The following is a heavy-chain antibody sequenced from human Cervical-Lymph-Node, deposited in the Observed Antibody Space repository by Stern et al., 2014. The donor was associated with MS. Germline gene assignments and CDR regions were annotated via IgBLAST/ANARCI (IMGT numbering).Heavy chain of an antibody. D-gene: IGHD3-10*01. CDR2: INRDRTTI. Sequence: EVQLVESGGGLVQPGGSLRLSCVASGFTFRNYWMHWVRQGPGKGLVWVARINRDRTTITHADSVKGRFTISRDNAKNTLYLQMNSLRVEDTAVYYCTKDTYGPEDYWGQGTSVTVSS. CDR3: TKDTYGPEDY. J-gene: IGHJ4*02. CDR1: GFTFRNYW. V-gene: IGHV3-74*03.